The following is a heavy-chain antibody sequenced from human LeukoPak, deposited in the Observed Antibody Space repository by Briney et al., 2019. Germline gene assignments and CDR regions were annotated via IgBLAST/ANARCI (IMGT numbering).Heavy chain of an antibody. Sequence: GGSLRLSCAASGFIFSTYGLHWVRQAPGKGLEWVAVIFSDGYTKYYAASVKDRFTISRDNSKNTLYLHMNSLIPGDTGVYYCARASGPFDFWGQGTLLTVS. D-gene: IGHD3-10*01. CDR2: IFSDGYTK. CDR1: GFIFSTYG. V-gene: IGHV3-33*01. CDR3: ARASGPFDF. J-gene: IGHJ4*02.